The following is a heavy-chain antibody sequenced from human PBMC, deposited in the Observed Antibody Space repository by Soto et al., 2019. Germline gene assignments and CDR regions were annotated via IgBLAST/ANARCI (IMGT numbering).Heavy chain of an antibody. V-gene: IGHV4-34*01. CDR1: GGSFSGYY. Sequence: QVQLQQWGAGLLKPSETLSLTCAVYGGSFSGYYWGWIRQPPGKGLEWIGEITHSGSTNYNPSLNNRVTISVHRSKDQLSLKLSSVTAADPAVYYCARGRGDRRFGFDYWGQGTLVTVSP. CDR3: ARGRGDRRFGFDY. D-gene: IGHD3-10*01. J-gene: IGHJ4*02. CDR2: ITHSGST.